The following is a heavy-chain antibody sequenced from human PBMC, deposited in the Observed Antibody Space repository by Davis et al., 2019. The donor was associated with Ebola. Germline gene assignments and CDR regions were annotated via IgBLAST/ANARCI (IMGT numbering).Heavy chain of an antibody. D-gene: IGHD5-18*01. CDR3: AGGSVNTAFRAFEI. CDR2: ISSSSSYI. J-gene: IGHJ3*02. CDR1: GFTFSSYS. Sequence: PGGSLRLSCAASGFTFSSYSMNWVRQAPGKGLEWVSSISSSSSYIYYADSVKGRFTISRDNAKNSLYLQMNSLRAEDTAVYYCAGGSVNTAFRAFEIWGHGTLVTVSS. V-gene: IGHV3-21*01.